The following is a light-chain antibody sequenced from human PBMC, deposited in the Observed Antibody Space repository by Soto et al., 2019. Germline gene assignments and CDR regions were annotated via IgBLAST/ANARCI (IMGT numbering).Light chain of an antibody. CDR1: QGISSL. CDR2: TAS. V-gene: IGKV1-12*01. Sequence: DIQLTQSPSSVSASVGDRVTITCRASQGISSLFAWYQQKPGKAPNLLIHTASSLQSGVPSRFSGGRSGTDFTLTISSLQPEDFATYYCQQANSFPLTFGVGTKVEIK. CDR3: QQANSFPLT. J-gene: IGKJ4*01.